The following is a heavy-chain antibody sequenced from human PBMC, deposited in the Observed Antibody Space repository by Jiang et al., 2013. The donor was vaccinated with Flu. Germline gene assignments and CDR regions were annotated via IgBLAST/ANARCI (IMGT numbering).Heavy chain of an antibody. J-gene: IGHJ4*02. CDR2: IYHGGST. V-gene: IGHV4-38-2*01. CDR3: VGPGTSDYDSSGPY. CDR1: GYSISNGYF. D-gene: IGHD5-12*01. Sequence: AVSGYSISNGYFWGWIRQPPGKGLEWIGSIYHGGSTNYNPSLKSRVTISVDTSKNQFSLKLSSVTAADTAVYYCVGPGTSDYDSSGPYWGQGILVTVSS.